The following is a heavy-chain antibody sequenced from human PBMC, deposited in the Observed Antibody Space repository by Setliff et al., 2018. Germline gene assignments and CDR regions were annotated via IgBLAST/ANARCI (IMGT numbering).Heavy chain of an antibody. J-gene: IGHJ6*03. D-gene: IGHD3-3*01. V-gene: IGHV1-2*02. CDR1: GYTFTDYY. CDR2: INPNGGST. Sequence: ASVKVSCKTSGYTFTDYYIHWVRQAPGQGLEWMGWINPNGGSTNYAQRFQGRLTVARDTSISTAYMELSRLRHDDPAVYYCARDASSVIRFLEWSHKDYYFMDVWGNGTTVTVSS. CDR3: ARDASSVIRFLEWSHKDYYFMDV.